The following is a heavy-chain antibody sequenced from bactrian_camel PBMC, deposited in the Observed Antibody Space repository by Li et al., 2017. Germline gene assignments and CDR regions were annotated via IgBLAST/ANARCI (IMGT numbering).Heavy chain of an antibody. D-gene: IGHD2*01. CDR1: GYNPSSYC. CDR2: IVGDGTT. V-gene: IGHV3S53*01. J-gene: IGHJ4*01. CDR3: AADLYCPVSDGTFRMSGSY. Sequence: HVQLVESGGGSVQAGMSLRLSCEVSGYNPSSYCMGWFRLAPGKEREGDAAIVGDGTTTYTDSVKGRFTISKDKVKNTLYLQMDSLKPEDTAMYYCAADLYCPVSDGTFRMSGSYWGQGTQVTVS.